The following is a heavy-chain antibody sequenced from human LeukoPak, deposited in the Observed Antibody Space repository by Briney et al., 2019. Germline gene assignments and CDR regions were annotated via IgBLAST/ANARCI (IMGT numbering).Heavy chain of an antibody. CDR1: GYTFTSYY. V-gene: IGHV1-46*01. CDR3: AREHHGWLHRGYFDY. Sequence: ASVKVSCKASGYTFTSYYMHWVRQAPGQGLEWMGIINPSGGSTSYAQKFQGRVTMTRDTSTSTVYMELSSLRSEDTAVYYCAREHHGWLHRGYFDYWGQGTLVTVPS. D-gene: IGHD5-12*01. CDR2: INPSGGST. J-gene: IGHJ4*02.